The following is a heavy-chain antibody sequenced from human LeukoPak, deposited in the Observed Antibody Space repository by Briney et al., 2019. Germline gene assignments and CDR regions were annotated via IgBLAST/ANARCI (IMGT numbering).Heavy chain of an antibody. CDR2: ISYDGTNK. J-gene: IGHJ2*01. Sequence: PGGSLRLSCEASGFTLSSFIMHWVRQTPGKGLEWVAVISYDGTNKYYTDSVKGRFTISRDNSKQTLDLQMNSLRPEDTAVYYCARSGYITGWYIWYLDLWGRGTLVTVSS. CDR1: GFTLSSFI. D-gene: IGHD6-19*01. CDR3: ARSGYITGWYIWYLDL. V-gene: IGHV3-30*03.